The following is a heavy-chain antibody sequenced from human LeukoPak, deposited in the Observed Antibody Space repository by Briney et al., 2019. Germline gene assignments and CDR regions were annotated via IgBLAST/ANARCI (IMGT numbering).Heavy chain of an antibody. Sequence: ASVKVSCKTSGYTFTSYGISWVRQAPGQGLEWMGWISAYNGNTNYAQKVQGRVTMTTDTSTSTAYMELRSLRSDDTAVYYCARGLQENLAWLTAFSAFDIWGQGAMVTVSS. D-gene: IGHD6-19*01. CDR2: ISAYNGNT. CDR1: GYTFTSYG. V-gene: IGHV1-18*01. J-gene: IGHJ3*02. CDR3: ARGLQENLAWLTAFSAFDI.